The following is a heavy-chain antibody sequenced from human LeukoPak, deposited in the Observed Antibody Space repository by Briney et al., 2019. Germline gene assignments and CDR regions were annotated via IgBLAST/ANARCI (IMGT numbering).Heavy chain of an antibody. Sequence: GGSLRLSCAASGFTFSSYAMSWVRQAPGKGLEWVSAISGSGGSTYYADSVKGRFIISRDNSKNTLYLQMNSLRAADTAVYYCARDSSAYYYGMDVWGQGTTVTVSS. J-gene: IGHJ6*02. CDR3: ARDSSAYYYGMDV. CDR1: GFTFSSYA. CDR2: ISGSGGST. V-gene: IGHV3-23*01. D-gene: IGHD2-2*01.